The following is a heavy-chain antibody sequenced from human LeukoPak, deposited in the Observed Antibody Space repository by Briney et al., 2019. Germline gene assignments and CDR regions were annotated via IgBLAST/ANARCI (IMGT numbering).Heavy chain of an antibody. CDR3: ATHTLDYGGNARFDY. D-gene: IGHD4-23*01. V-gene: IGHV3-21*01. Sequence: GGSLRLSCEVSGFTFSSYSMNWVRQAPGKGLEWVSSISSSSSYIYYADSVKGRFTISRDNAKNSLYLQMNSLRAEDTAVYYCATHTLDYGGNARFDYWGQGTLVTVSS. CDR2: ISSSSSYI. CDR1: GFTFSSYS. J-gene: IGHJ4*02.